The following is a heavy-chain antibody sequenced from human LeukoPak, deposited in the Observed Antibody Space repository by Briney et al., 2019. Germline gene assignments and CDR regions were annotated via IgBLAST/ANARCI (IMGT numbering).Heavy chain of an antibody. D-gene: IGHD3-10*01. CDR3: ARDQGGYYGSGSYFVE. CDR1: GFTFSDYY. J-gene: IGHJ4*02. CDR2: ISSSGSTI. V-gene: IGHV3-11*04. Sequence: GGSLRLSCAASGFTFSDYYMSWIRQAPGKGLEWVSYISSSGSTIYYADSVKGRFTISRDNAKDSLYLQMNSLRDEDTAVYYCARDQGGYYGSGSYFVEWGQGTLVTVSS.